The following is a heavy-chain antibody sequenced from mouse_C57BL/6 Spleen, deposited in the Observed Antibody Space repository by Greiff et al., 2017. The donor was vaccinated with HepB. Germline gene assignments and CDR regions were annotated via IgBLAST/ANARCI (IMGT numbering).Heavy chain of an antibody. CDR1: GYTFTDYY. Sequence: EVQLQQSGPELVKPGASVKISCKASGYTFTDYYMNWVKQSHGKSLEWIGDINPNNGGTSYNQKFKGKATLTVDKSSSTAYMELRSLTSEDSAVYYGEGYDYDEYFDVWGTGTTVTVSS. D-gene: IGHD2-4*01. CDR3: EGYDYDEYFDV. CDR2: INPNNGGT. J-gene: IGHJ1*03. V-gene: IGHV1-26*01.